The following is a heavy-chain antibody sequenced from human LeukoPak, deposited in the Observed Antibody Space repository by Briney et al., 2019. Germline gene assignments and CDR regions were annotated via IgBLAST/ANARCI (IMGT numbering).Heavy chain of an antibody. CDR1: GGTFSSYA. CDR2: INPNSGGT. J-gene: IGHJ3*02. V-gene: IGHV1-2*02. Sequence: ASVKLSCKASGGTFSSYAISWVRQAHGQGLEWKGWINPNSGGTNCAQKFQGRVTMTRDTSISTAHMELNRLRSDDTAVYYCARGEGHQLQGDSFDIWGQGTMVTVSS. CDR3: ARGEGHQLQGDSFDI. D-gene: IGHD2-2*01.